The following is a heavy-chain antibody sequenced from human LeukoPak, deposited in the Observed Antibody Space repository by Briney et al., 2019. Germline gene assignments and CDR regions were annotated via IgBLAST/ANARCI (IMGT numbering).Heavy chain of an antibody. D-gene: IGHD3-10*01. J-gene: IGHJ4*02. Sequence: GGTLRLSCAASGFTFSRYEMNWVRQAPGKGLEWVAYISSRCSTIYYADSVKGRFTISSDNANTSLYLQMNSLRAEDTAVYYCARGPSGLWFGELPTFPFDYWGQGTLVTVPS. V-gene: IGHV3-48*03. CDR1: GFTFSRYE. CDR3: ARGPSGLWFGELPTFPFDY. CDR2: ISSRCSTI.